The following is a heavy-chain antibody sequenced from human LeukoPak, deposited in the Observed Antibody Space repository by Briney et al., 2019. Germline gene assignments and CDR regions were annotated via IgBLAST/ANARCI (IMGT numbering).Heavy chain of an antibody. CDR1: GFAFSTYE. Sequence: GGSLRLSCAASGFAFSTYEVNWVRQAPGKGLEWISYLSSSAGTIYYADSVKGRFTISRDNAKNSLYLQMNSLRAEDTAVYYCARDRALDNWGQGTLVTVSS. J-gene: IGHJ4*02. V-gene: IGHV3-48*03. CDR2: LSSSAGTI. D-gene: IGHD3-10*01. CDR3: ARDRALDN.